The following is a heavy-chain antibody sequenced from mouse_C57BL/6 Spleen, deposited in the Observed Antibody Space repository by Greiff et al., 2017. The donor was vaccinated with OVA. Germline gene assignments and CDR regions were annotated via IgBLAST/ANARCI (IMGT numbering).Heavy chain of an antibody. CDR2: IYPGSGST. J-gene: IGHJ4*01. CDR3: ARFYYSIYAMDY. CDR1: GYTFTSYW. D-gene: IGHD2-5*01. Sequence: QVQLKQPGAELVKPGASVKMSCKASGYTFTSYWITWVKQRPGQGLEWIGDIYPGSGSTNYNEKFKSKATLTVDTSSSTAYMQLSSLTSEDSAVYYCARFYYSIYAMDYWGQGTSVTVSS. V-gene: IGHV1-55*01.